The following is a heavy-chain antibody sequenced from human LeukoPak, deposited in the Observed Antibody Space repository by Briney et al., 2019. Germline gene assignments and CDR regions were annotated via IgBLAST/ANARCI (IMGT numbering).Heavy chain of an antibody. CDR2: IWYDGSNK. CDR3: ARDRIAAAAYFDY. Sequence: GGSLRLSCAASGFTFSSYGMHWVRQAPGQGLEWVAVIWYDGSNKYYADSVKGRFTISRDNSKNTLYLQMNSLRVEDTAVYYCARDRIAAAAYFDYWGQGTLVTVSS. D-gene: IGHD6-13*01. CDR1: GFTFSSYG. J-gene: IGHJ4*02. V-gene: IGHV3-33*01.